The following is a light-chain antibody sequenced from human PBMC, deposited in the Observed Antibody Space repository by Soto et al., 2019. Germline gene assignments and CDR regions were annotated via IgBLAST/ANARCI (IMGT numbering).Light chain of an antibody. CDR2: ASS. V-gene: IGKV1-12*01. CDR1: QDILSW. J-gene: IGKJ3*01. Sequence: DIQMTQSPSSVAASVGDTVTITCRASQDILSWLAWYQQKPGEAPRLLIYASSNLQSGVPSRFSGSRSGTDFTLTISSLQPEDFATYYCQQSNTFPITFGPWTRLDIK. CDR3: QQSNTFPIT.